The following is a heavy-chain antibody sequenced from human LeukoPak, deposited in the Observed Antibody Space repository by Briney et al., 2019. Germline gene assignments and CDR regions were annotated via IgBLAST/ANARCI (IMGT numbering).Heavy chain of an antibody. CDR1: GGSISTYC. V-gene: IGHV4-59*01. J-gene: IGHJ4*02. Sequence: SETLSLTCTVSGGSISTYCWDWFRQPPGKGLEWIGHICYSGSTNYNPSLKSRVTISVDTSKNQFSLKLSSVTAADTAVYYCARGPTVTTDYWGQGTLLT. CDR2: ICYSGST. CDR3: ARGPTVTTDY. D-gene: IGHD4-17*01.